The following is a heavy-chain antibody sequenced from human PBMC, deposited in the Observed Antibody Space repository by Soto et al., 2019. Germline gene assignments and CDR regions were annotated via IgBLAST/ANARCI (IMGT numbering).Heavy chain of an antibody. CDR1: GGSISSYY. J-gene: IGHJ4*02. Sequence: SETLSLTCTVSGGSISSYYWSWIRQPPGKGLEWIGYIYYSGSTNYNPSLKSRVTISVDTSKNQFSLKLSSVTAADTAVYYCARGIMEETGSPTVTPFEYWGQGTLVTVSS. CDR2: IYYSGST. CDR3: ARGIMEETGSPTVTPFEY. D-gene: IGHD4-17*01. V-gene: IGHV4-59*01.